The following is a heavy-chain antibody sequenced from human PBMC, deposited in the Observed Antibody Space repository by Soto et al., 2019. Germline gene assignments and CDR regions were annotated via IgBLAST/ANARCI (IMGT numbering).Heavy chain of an antibody. D-gene: IGHD6-13*01. J-gene: IGHJ6*02. CDR3: AKAQFSIAAAGTSYYYGMDV. V-gene: IGHV3-23*01. CDR1: GFTFSSYA. Sequence: GSLRLSCAASGFTFSSYAMSWVRQAPGKGLEWVSAISGSGGSTYYADSVKGRFTISRDNSKNTLYLQMNSLRAEDTAVYYCAKAQFSIAAAGTSYYYGMDVWGQGTTVTVSS. CDR2: ISGSGGST.